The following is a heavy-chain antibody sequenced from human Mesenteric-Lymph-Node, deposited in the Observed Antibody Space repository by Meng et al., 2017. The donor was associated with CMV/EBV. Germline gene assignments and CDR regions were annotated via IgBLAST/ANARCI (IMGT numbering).Heavy chain of an antibody. CDR3: AKRGEEYYHDSTGYYWYFDV. CDR1: GFSFSTYA. Sequence: GSLRLSCVASGFSFSTYAMNWVRQAPGQGLEWVSGVHSAGNSPLYAASVKGRFTISRDNSKNTLYLQMNSLRVDDTAVYYCAKRGEEYYHDSTGYYWYFDVWGRGTLVTVSS. CDR2: VHSAGNSP. D-gene: IGHD3-22*01. J-gene: IGHJ2*01. V-gene: IGHV3-23*03.